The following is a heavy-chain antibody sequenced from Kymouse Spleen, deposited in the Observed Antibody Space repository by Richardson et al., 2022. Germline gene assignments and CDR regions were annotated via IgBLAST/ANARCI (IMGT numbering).Heavy chain of an antibody. CDR3: ARGRYNWNSYYYYYGMDV. V-gene: IGHV4-34*01. J-gene: IGHJ6*02. D-gene: IGHD1-7*01. CDR1: GGSFSGYY. Sequence: QVQLQQWGAGLLKPSETLSLTCAVYGGSFSGYYWSWIRQPPGKGLEWIGEINHSGSTNYNPSLKSRVTISVDTSKNQFSLKLSSVTAADTAVYYCARGRYNWNSYYYYYGMDVWGQGTTVTVSS. CDR2: INHSGST.